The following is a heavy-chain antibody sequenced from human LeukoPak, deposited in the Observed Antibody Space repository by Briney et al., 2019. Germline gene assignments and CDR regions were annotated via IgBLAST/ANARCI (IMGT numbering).Heavy chain of an antibody. Sequence: GASVKVSCKASGYTFNNYGISWVRQAPGQGLEWMGWISAYNGNTNYAQKLQGRVTMTTDTSTSTAYMELRSLRSDDTAVYYCARDPTYDSSGYYPEPSDYWGQGTLVTVSS. V-gene: IGHV1-18*01. J-gene: IGHJ4*02. CDR3: ARDPTYDSSGYYPEPSDY. CDR2: ISAYNGNT. CDR1: GYTFNNYG. D-gene: IGHD3-22*01.